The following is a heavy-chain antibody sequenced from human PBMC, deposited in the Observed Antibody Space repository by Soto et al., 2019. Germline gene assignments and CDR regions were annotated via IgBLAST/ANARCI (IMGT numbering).Heavy chain of an antibody. CDR2: ISYDGSNK. V-gene: IGHV3-30-3*01. J-gene: IGHJ4*02. CDR3: ARDTDQQLTTSIAY. Sequence: QVQLVESGGGVVQPGRSLRLSFAASGCTFSSYAMHWVRQAPGKGLEWVAVISYDGSNKYYADSVKGRFTISRDNCNNTLYVKMNILRSYDTAVDYCARDTDQQLTTSIAYWGQGTLVTVAS. CDR1: GCTFSSYA. D-gene: IGHD6-13*01.